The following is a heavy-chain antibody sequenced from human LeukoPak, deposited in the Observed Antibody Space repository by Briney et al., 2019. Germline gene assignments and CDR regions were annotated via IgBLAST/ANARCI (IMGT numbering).Heavy chain of an antibody. Sequence: PGRSLRLSCAASRFTFTDYGMHWVRQPPGKELEWVALIWYDGSGKYYADSVKGRFTISRDNSKNTLYLQMNSLRAEDTAVYYCTRDWCGGGSCYYFDHWGQGTLVTVSS. CDR3: TRDWCGGGSCYYFDH. CDR1: RFTFTDYG. V-gene: IGHV3-33*01. J-gene: IGHJ4*02. D-gene: IGHD2-15*01. CDR2: IWYDGSGK.